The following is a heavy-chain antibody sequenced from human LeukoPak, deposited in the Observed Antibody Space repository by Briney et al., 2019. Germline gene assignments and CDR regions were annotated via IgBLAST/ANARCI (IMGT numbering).Heavy chain of an antibody. D-gene: IGHD4-17*01. CDR2: ISASGST. CDR1: NGSISIYY. Sequence: SETLSLTCTVSNGSISIYYWSWFRQPAGKGLEWIGRISASGSTNYNPSLKSRVTMSADTSKNQFSLKLSSVTAADTAVYYCAREITVTRPFDYWGQGTLVTVSS. CDR3: AREITVTRPFDY. V-gene: IGHV4-4*07. J-gene: IGHJ4*02.